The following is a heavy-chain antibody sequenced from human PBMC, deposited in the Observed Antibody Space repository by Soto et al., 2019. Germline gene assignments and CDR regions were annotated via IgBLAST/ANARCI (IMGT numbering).Heavy chain of an antibody. CDR2: IKSKTDGGTT. Sequence: GGSLRLSCAASGFTFSNAWMSWVRQAPGKGLEWVGRIKSKTDGGTTNYAAPVKGRFTISRDESKNTLYLQMNSLKTEDTAVYYCTTGKPEYSSSSFDYWGQGTLVTVSS. CDR3: TTGKPEYSSSSFDY. CDR1: GFTFSNAW. V-gene: IGHV3-15*01. D-gene: IGHD6-6*01. J-gene: IGHJ4*02.